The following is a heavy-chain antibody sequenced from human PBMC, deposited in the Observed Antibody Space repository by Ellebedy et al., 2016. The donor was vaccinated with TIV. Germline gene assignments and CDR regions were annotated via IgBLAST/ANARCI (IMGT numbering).Heavy chain of an antibody. J-gene: IGHJ6*02. V-gene: IGHV3-7*01. Sequence: GGSLRLSCAASGFTLSSHWMSWVRQAPGKGLEWVANIKQDGSEKYYVDSVKGRFTISRDSSKNTLYLEMNSLRAEDTAMYYCAKEAYDILTGSQMNGMDVWGQGTTVTVSS. CDR3: AKEAYDILTGSQMNGMDV. CDR1: GFTLSSHW. D-gene: IGHD3-9*01. CDR2: IKQDGSEK.